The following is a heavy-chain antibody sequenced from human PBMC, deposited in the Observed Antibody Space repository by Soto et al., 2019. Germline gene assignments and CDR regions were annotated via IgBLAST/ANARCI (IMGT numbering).Heavy chain of an antibody. J-gene: IGHJ4*02. D-gene: IGHD3-22*01. Sequence: PGGSLRLSCTASGFTFGDYAMSWVRQAPGKGLEWVGFIRSKAYGGTTEYAASVKGRFTISRDDSKSIAYLQMNSLKTEDTAVYYCTRVGGYYYDSSGYYPLDYWGQGTLVTVSS. CDR1: GFTFGDYA. V-gene: IGHV3-49*04. CDR3: TRVGGYYYDSSGYYPLDY. CDR2: IRSKAYGGTT.